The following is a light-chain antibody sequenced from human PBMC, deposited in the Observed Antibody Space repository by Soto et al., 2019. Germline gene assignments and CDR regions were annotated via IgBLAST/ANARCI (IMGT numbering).Light chain of an antibody. CDR2: KNN. CDR3: AAWDDSLNGYV. CDR1: SSNIGSNT. V-gene: IGLV1-44*01. J-gene: IGLJ1*01. Sequence: QSVLTQPTSASGAPGQRVTISCSGSSSNIGSNTVNWYQQLPGTASKLLIYKNNQRPSGVPDRFSGSKSGTSASLAISGLQSEDGADYYCAAWDDSLNGYVFGTGTKLTVL.